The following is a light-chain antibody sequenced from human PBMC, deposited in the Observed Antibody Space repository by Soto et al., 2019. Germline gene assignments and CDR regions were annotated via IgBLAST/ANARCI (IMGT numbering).Light chain of an antibody. CDR1: NSDVGGYNY. Sequence: QSVLTQPASVSGSPGQSITISCTGTNSDVGGYNYVSWYQQYPGKAPKLMIYEVSNRPSGVSNRFSGSKSGNTASLTISGLQAEDEADYYCSSYTSSSTNVFGTGTKVTVL. J-gene: IGLJ1*01. CDR2: EVS. V-gene: IGLV2-14*01. CDR3: SSYTSSSTNV.